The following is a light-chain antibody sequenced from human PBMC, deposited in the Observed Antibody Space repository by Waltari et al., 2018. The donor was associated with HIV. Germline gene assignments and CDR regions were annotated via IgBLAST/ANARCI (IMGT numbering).Light chain of an antibody. CDR2: AVS. CDR3: NSETSAGTYV. CDR1: SSDIGHHKS. J-gene: IGLJ1*01. Sequence: QSALTQPASVPGSPGQSITLSCVGTSSDIGHHKSVSWFQHHPGKAPKLIIYAVSNRPSGVSDRFSGSKSGNTASLTISGLQVEDEAEYYCNSETSAGTYVFGTGTKVTVL. V-gene: IGLV2-14*01.